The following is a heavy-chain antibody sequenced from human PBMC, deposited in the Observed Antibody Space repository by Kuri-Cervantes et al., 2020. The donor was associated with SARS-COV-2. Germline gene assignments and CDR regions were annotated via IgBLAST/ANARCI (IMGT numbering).Heavy chain of an antibody. CDR2: INHSGST. CDR1: GGSFSGYY. CDR3: ARHEQQLVLGWFDP. Sequence: GSLRLSCAVYGGSFSGYYWSWIRQPPGKGLEWIGEINHSGSTNYNPSLKSRVTISVDTSKNQFSLKLSSVTAADTAVYYCARHEQQLVLGWFDPWGQGTLVTVSS. J-gene: IGHJ5*02. D-gene: IGHD6-13*01. V-gene: IGHV4-34*01.